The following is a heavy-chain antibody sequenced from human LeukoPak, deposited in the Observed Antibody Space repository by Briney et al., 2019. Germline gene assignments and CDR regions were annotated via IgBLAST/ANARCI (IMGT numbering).Heavy chain of an antibody. Sequence: SETLSLTCTVSGVSISSGSYYWSWIRQPTGKGLEWIGRIYTSGSYNYNPSLKSRVTISVDTSKNQFSLKLSSVTAADAAVYYCARGHRSAAGYSSGWSTYYYYGMDVWGQGTTVTVSS. J-gene: IGHJ6*02. CDR3: ARGHRSAAGYSSGWSTYYYYGMDV. CDR2: IYTSGSY. D-gene: IGHD6-19*01. CDR1: GVSISSGSYY. V-gene: IGHV4-61*02.